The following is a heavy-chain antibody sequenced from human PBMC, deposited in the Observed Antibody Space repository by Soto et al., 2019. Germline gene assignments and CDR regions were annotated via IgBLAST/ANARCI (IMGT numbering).Heavy chain of an antibody. D-gene: IGHD3-16*01. CDR2: IYTSGST. CDR3: ARDSSIMYYPHNWFDP. Sequence: SETLSLTCTVSGGSISSYYWSWIRQPAGKGLEWIGRIYTSGSTNYNASLKSRVTMSVDTSKKQFSLKLSSVTAADTAVYYCARDSSIMYYPHNWFDPWGQGTLVTVSS. V-gene: IGHV4-4*07. J-gene: IGHJ5*02. CDR1: GGSISSYY.